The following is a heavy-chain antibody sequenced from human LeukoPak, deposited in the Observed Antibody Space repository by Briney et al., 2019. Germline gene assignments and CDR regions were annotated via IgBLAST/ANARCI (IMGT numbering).Heavy chain of an antibody. CDR3: TRDNLNDYVWGSYRPSLYYFDY. V-gene: IGHV3-49*04. D-gene: IGHD3-16*02. CDR1: GFTFGDYA. CDR2: IRSKAYGGTT. Sequence: PGRSLRLSCTASGFTFGDYAMSWVRQAPGKGLEWVGFIRSKAYGGTTEYAASVKGRFTISRDDSKSIAYLQMNSLKTKDIAVYYCTRDNLNDYVWGSYRPSLYYFDYWGQGTLVTVSS. J-gene: IGHJ4*02.